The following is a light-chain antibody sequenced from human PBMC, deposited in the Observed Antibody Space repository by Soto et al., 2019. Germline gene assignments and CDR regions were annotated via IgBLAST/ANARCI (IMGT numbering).Light chain of an antibody. CDR2: AVS. Sequence: QSALTQPASVSGSPGQSITISCTGTSSDVGGYNHVSWYQHSPGKAPKLILFAVSDRPSGVSHRFSGSKSGNTASLTISGLQAEDEADYCCCSYTSLSTVVFDGGTKVTVL. V-gene: IGLV2-14*01. CDR1: SSDVGGYNH. J-gene: IGLJ2*01. CDR3: CSYTSLSTVV.